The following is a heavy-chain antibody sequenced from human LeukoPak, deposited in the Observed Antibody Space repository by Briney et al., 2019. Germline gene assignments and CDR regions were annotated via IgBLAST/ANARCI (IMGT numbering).Heavy chain of an antibody. J-gene: IGHJ4*02. CDR2: ISGGGETT. V-gene: IGHV3-48*03. Sequence: GGSLRLSCAASGFTFNSYEMNWVRQAPGKGLEWVSYISGGGETTYYADSVKGQFTIFRDNTKNSLFLQMNSLRAEDTAVYYCARDRGGGKPFDYWGQGTLVTVSS. CDR3: ARDRGGGKPFDY. CDR1: GFTFNSYE. D-gene: IGHD3-16*01.